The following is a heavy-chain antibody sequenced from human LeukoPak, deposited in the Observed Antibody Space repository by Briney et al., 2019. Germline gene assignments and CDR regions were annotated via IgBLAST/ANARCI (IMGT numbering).Heavy chain of an antibody. D-gene: IGHD3-3*01. CDR3: AKHFWVAYFDY. CDR1: GGSFSGYY. V-gene: IGHV4-59*08. J-gene: IGHJ4*02. Sequence: SETLSLTCAVYGGSFSGYYWSWIRQPPGKGLEWIGYIYYSGSTNYNPSLKSRVTISVDTSKNQFSLKLSSVTAADTAVYYCAKHFWVAYFDYWGQETLVTVSS. CDR2: IYYSGST.